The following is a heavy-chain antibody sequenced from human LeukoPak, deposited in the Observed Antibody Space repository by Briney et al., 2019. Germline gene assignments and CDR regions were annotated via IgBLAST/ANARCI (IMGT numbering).Heavy chain of an antibody. CDR2: IYTSEST. CDR1: GGSISSYY. CDR3: ARVPPWFGGPPGAFDI. D-gene: IGHD3-10*01. Sequence: SETLSLTCTVSGGSISSYYWSWIRQPAGKGLEWIGRIYTSESTNYNPSLKSRVTISVDTSKNQFSLKLSSVTAADTAVYYCARVPPWFGGPPGAFDIWGQGTMVTVSS. J-gene: IGHJ3*02. V-gene: IGHV4-4*07.